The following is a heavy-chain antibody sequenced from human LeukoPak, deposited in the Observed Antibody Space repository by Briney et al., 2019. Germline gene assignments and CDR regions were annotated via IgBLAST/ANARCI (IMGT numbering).Heavy chain of an antibody. Sequence: ASVKVSCKASGGTFSSYAISWVRQAPGQGLEWMGRIIPIFGTANYAQKFQGRVTITTDESTSTAYMEVSSLRSDDTAVYFCARGRGPLTGYRNWFDPWGQGTLVTVSS. CDR1: GGTFSSYA. D-gene: IGHD3-9*01. CDR2: IIPIFGTA. J-gene: IGHJ5*02. V-gene: IGHV1-69*05. CDR3: ARGRGPLTGYRNWFDP.